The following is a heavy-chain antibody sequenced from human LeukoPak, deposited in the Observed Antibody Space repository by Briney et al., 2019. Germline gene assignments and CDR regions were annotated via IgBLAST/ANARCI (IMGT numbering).Heavy chain of an antibody. D-gene: IGHD6-13*01. CDR3: AIAAALST. CDR2: ISSIGGST. CDR1: GFTFSTYG. V-gene: IGHV3-64D*08. J-gene: IGHJ5*02. Sequence: GGSLRLSCSASGFTFSTYGMHWVRQAPGKGLEYVSAISSIGGSTYYADSVKGRFTISRDNSKNTLYLQMSSLRADDTAVYYCAIAAALSTWGQGTLVTVSS.